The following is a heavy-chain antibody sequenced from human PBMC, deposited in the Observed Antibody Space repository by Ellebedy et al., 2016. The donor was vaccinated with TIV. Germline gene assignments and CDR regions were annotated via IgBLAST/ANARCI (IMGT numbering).Heavy chain of an antibody. J-gene: IGHJ4*02. Sequence: GGSLRLSCAASGFTFRSYDMHWVRQATGKGLEWVSAIGTAGDTYYPGSVKGRFTISRENGKNSLYLQMNSLRAEDTAVYYCARVGFGDTAVDYWGQGTLVTVSS. CDR2: IGTAGDT. D-gene: IGHD5-18*01. CDR1: GFTFRSYD. V-gene: IGHV3-13*01. CDR3: ARVGFGDTAVDY.